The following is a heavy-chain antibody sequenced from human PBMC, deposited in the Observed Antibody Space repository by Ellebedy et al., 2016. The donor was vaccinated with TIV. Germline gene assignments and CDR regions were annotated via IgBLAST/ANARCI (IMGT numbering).Heavy chain of an antibody. D-gene: IGHD1-26*01. V-gene: IGHV3-21*01. Sequence: PGGSLRLSCAASGFTFSSYSMNWVRQAPGKGLEWVSSISSSSSYIYYADSVKGRFTISRDNAKNSLSLQMNSMRDEDTTVYYCARDEAEVGATFFGYWGQGTLVTVSS. CDR1: GFTFSSYS. CDR2: ISSSSSYI. CDR3: ARDEAEVGATFFGY. J-gene: IGHJ4*02.